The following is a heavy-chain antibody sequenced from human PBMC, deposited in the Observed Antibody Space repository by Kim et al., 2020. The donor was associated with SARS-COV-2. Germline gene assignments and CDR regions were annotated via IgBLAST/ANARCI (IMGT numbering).Heavy chain of an antibody. D-gene: IGHD3-22*01. Sequence: GGSLRLSCAASGFTFSSYWMSWVRQAPGKGLEWVANIKQDGSEKYYVDSVKGRFTISRDNAKNSLYLQMNSLRAEDTAVYYCARPLLVLDDSSGYYLRVGYDYWGQGTLVTVSS. CDR1: GFTFSSYW. CDR2: IKQDGSEK. V-gene: IGHV3-7*03. CDR3: ARPLLVLDDSSGYYLRVGYDY. J-gene: IGHJ4*02.